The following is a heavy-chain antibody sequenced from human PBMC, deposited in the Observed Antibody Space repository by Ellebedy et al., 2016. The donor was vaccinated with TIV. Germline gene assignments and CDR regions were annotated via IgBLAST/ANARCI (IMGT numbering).Heavy chain of an antibody. CDR1: GFTFSSYS. CDR3: AREVTGGQGDMDV. CDR2: IWSDGSED. J-gene: IGHJ6*02. Sequence: PGGSLRLSCAASGFTFSSYSMNWVRQAPGKGLEWVALIWSDGSEDYYAASVKGRFTLSRDNSKNTLYLQMNSLTAKDTAVDYCAREVTGGQGDMDVWGQGTTVTVSS. D-gene: IGHD1-14*01. V-gene: IGHV3-33*08.